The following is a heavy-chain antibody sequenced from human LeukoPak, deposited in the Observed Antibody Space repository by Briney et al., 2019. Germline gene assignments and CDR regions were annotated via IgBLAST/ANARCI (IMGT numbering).Heavy chain of an antibody. CDR3: ASGRGIAAAGKVCGWFDP. V-gene: IGHV4-34*01. J-gene: IGHJ5*02. D-gene: IGHD6-13*01. CDR2: INHSEST. CDR1: GGTFSGYY. Sequence: SETLSLTCAVYGGTFSGYYWSWLRQPPGKGLEWFVDINHSESTNYNPSLKSRVTTSVDTSKNHFSLQLSSVTAADTAVYYCASGRGIAAAGKVCGWFDPWGQGTLVTVSS.